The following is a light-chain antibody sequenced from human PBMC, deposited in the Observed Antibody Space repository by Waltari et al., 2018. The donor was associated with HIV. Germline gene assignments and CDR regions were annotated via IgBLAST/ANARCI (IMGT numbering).Light chain of an antibody. CDR2: DHS. CDR1: SGSIASNS. J-gene: IGLJ2*01. CDR3: HSYDSDIQI. Sequence: NFMLTQPHSVSDSPGKTVTISCTRNSGSIASNSVQWYQRRPRISPTTLIFDHSQRPAGGSALFSASSGTSANSASRTIGGRKTEDEGDFFWHSYDSDIQIFGGGTKQTVL. V-gene: IGLV6-57*01.